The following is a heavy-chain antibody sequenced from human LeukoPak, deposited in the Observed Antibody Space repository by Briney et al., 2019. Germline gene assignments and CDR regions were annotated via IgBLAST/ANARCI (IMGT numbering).Heavy chain of an antibody. J-gene: IGHJ4*02. CDR2: ISSSSSYI. D-gene: IGHD3-22*01. CDR3: ARAQDDSSGSEVLDY. Sequence: GGSLRLSCAASGFTFSSYSMNWVRQAPGKGLEWVSSISSSSSYIYYADSVKGRFTISRDNAKNSLYLQMNSLRAEDTAVYYCARAQDDSSGSEVLDYWGQGTLVTVSS. V-gene: IGHV3-21*01. CDR1: GFTFSSYS.